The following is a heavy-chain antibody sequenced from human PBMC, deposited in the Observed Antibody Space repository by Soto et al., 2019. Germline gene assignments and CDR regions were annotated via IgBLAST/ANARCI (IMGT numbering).Heavy chain of an antibody. CDR3: ARDRALAGAGKGDYYYYGMDV. CDR2: ISSSSSYI. J-gene: IGHJ6*02. D-gene: IGHD6-13*01. CDR1: GFTFSSYS. Sequence: EVQLVESGGGLVKPGGSLRLSCAASGFTFSSYSMNWVRQAPGKGLEWVSSISSSSSYIYYADSVKGRFTISRDNAKNSLYRQMNSLRAEDTAVYDCARDRALAGAGKGDYYYYGMDVWGQGTTVTVSS. V-gene: IGHV3-21*01.